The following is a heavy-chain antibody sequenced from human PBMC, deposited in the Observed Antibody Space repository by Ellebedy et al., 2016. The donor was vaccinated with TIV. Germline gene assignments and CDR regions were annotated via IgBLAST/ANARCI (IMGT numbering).Heavy chain of an antibody. CDR1: GGSISSYY. CDR3: ARDYTIFGVVSHYYYGMDV. J-gene: IGHJ6*02. Sequence: SETLSLXCTVSGGSISSYYWSWIRQPPGKGLEWIGYIYYSWSTNYNPSLKSRVTISVDTSKNQFSLKLSSVTAADTAVYYCARDYTIFGVVSHYYYGMDVWGQGTTVTVSS. V-gene: IGHV4-59*01. CDR2: IYYSWST. D-gene: IGHD3-3*01.